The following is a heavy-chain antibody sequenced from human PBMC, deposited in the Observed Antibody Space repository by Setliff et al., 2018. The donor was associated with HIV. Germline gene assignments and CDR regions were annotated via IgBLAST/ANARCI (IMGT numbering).Heavy chain of an antibody. CDR1: GYTFTDYY. V-gene: IGHV1-2*02. Sequence: GASVKVSCKASGYTFTDYYIHWVRQAPGQGLEWMGWINSASGGTNYAQNFQGRVTVTRDTSINTAYVELNSLKSDATAVYYCARDYLHVFDIWGQGTMVTVSS. J-gene: IGHJ3*02. CDR3: ARDYLHVFDI. CDR2: INSASGGT.